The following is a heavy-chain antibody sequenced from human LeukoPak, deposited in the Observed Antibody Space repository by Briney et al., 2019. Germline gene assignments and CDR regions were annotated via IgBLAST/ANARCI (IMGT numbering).Heavy chain of an antibody. CDR3: AKGSAVADIYFDY. J-gene: IGHJ4*02. CDR2: MSASDAGT. V-gene: IGHV3-23*01. Sequence: PGGSLRLSCAAAGFTFRSYAMNWVRQGPGKGLEWVSTMSASDAGTYYADYVKGRFTISRDNSKNTLYLQMNSLRAEDTAVYYCAKGSAVADIYFDYWGQGTLVTVSS. D-gene: IGHD6-19*01. CDR1: GFTFRSYA.